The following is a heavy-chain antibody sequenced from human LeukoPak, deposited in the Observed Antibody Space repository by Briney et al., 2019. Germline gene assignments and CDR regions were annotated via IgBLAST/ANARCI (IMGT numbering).Heavy chain of an antibody. CDR1: GGSISSYY. D-gene: IGHD6-6*01. Sequence: SETLSLTCTVSGGSISSYYWSWIRQPAGKGLEWIGRIYTSGSTNYNPSLKSRVTMPVDTSKNQFSLKLSSVTAADTTVYYCARVRSSSSLSWFDPWGQGTLVTVSS. CDR3: ARVRSSSSLSWFDP. J-gene: IGHJ5*02. CDR2: IYTSGST. V-gene: IGHV4-4*07.